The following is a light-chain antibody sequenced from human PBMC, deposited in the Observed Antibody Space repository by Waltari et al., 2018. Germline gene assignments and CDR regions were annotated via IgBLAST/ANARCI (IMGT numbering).Light chain of an antibody. CDR3: LQATQFPRS. Sequence: DIVMTQTPLSSPVTLGQPASLPCRSSQSLVHSDGSTYLSWLQQRPGQPPRLLIYEISNRLSGVPDRFSGSGAGTDFTLKISRVEAEDVGIYYCLQATQFPRSFGQGTKLEIK. V-gene: IGKV2-24*01. CDR2: EIS. J-gene: IGKJ2*01. CDR1: QSLVHSDGSTY.